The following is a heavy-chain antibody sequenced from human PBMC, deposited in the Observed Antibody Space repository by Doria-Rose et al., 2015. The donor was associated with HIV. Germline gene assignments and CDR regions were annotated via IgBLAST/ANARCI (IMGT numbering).Heavy chain of an antibody. Sequence: QVQLQESGAGLVKPSETLSLTCAVFGGSFSGYYWSWIRQPPGKGLEWIGEINHSGSTNYHTYLKSRVTISLDTSKNLFSLKLSSVTAADTAVYYCARGLLRGGWNDVDYYYGMDVWGQGTTVTVSS. J-gene: IGHJ6*02. D-gene: IGHD1-1*01. V-gene: IGHV4-34*01. CDR1: GGSFSGYY. CDR2: INHSGST. CDR3: ARGLLRGGWNDVDYYYGMDV.